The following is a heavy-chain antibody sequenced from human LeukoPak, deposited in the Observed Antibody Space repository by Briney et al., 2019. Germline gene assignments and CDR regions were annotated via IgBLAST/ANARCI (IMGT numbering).Heavy chain of an antibody. V-gene: IGHV3-7*01. CDR2: IRQDGGEK. D-gene: IGHD6-25*01. CDR3: SGGYGSYQFLKGLENLGF. J-gene: IGHJ4*02. CDR1: GIRFTTHW. Sequence: GGSLRLSCAASGIRFTTHWMNWVRQAPGKGLEWVASIRQDGGEKKYVDSVKGRFTISRDLAQNSLFLQMNSLRAEDTAVYYFSGGYGSYQFLKGLENLGFRGQGTLVTVSS.